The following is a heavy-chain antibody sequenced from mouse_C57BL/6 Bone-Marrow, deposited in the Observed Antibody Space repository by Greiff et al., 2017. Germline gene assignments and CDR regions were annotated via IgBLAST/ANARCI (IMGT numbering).Heavy chain of an antibody. CDR2: INPGSGGT. D-gene: IGHD1-1*01. J-gene: IGHJ3*01. CDR3: ARLDYCSSYGSFAY. V-gene: IGHV1-54*01. CDR1: GYAFTNYL. Sequence: QVQLKESGAELVRPGTSVKVSCKASGYAFTNYLIEWVKQRPGQGLEWIGVINPGSGGTNYNEKFKGKATLTADKSSSTAYMQLSSLSSEDSAVSSCARLDYCSSYGSFAYWGQGTLVTVSA.